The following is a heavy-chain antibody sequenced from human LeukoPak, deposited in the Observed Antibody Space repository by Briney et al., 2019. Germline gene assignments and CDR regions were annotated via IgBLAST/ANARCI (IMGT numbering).Heavy chain of an antibody. CDR1: GFPFISYW. J-gene: IGHJ4*02. V-gene: IGHV3-74*01. CDR2: MNSDGSST. D-gene: IGHD5-18*01. Sequence: PGGSLRLSCAASGFPFISYWMHWVRQAPGKGLVWVSRMNSDGSSTTYADSVKGRFTITRDNAKNTLYLQMNSLRAEDTAVYYCAREAYNYCFRHFDYWGLGTLVTVSS. CDR3: AREAYNYCFRHFDY.